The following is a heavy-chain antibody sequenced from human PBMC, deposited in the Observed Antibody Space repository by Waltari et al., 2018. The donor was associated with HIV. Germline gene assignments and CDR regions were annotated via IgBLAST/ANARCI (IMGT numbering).Heavy chain of an antibody. CDR2: IYHSGST. CDR1: GGSISSSNW. J-gene: IGHJ4*02. Sequence: QVQLQESGPGLVKPSGTLSLTCAVSGGSISSSNWWSWVRQPPGKGLEWIGEIYHSGSTNYNPSLKSRVTISVDKSKNQFSLKLSSVTAADTAVYYCATLLGYCSSTSCRDYWGQGTLVTVSS. CDR3: ATLLGYCSSTSCRDY. D-gene: IGHD2-2*01. V-gene: IGHV4-4*02.